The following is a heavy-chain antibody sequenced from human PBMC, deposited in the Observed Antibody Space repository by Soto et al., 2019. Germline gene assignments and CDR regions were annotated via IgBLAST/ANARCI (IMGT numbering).Heavy chain of an antibody. J-gene: IGHJ3*02. V-gene: IGHV4-30-4*01. D-gene: IGHD6-13*01. CDR3: ARARAGYSSSFAFDI. CDR1: GGSISIGDYY. Sequence: SETLSLTCTVSGGSISIGDYYWRWMRQPPGKGLEWIGYIYYSGSTYYNPSLKSRVTISVDTPKNQFSLKLSSVTAADTAVYYCARARAGYSSSFAFDIWGQGTMVTVSS. CDR2: IYYSGST.